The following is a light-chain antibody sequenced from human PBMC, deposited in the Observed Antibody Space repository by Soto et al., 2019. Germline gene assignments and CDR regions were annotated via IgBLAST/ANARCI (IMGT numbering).Light chain of an antibody. V-gene: IGKV3-15*01. CDR1: QSVSSN. CDR2: GAS. Sequence: EIVMTQSPATLSVSPGERATLSYRASQSVSSNLAWYQQKPGQAPRLLIYGASTRATGIPARFSGSGSGTEFTLTISSLQSEDFAVYYCQQYHNWPYTFGQGTKLEIK. J-gene: IGKJ2*01. CDR3: QQYHNWPYT.